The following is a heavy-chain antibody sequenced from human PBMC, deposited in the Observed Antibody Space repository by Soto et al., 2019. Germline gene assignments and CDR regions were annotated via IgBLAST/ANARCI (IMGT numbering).Heavy chain of an antibody. CDR2: INPSGGST. CDR1: GYTFTSYY. D-gene: IGHD6-13*01. J-gene: IGHJ6*03. Sequence: ASVKVSCKASGYTFTSYYMHWVRQAPGQGLEWMGIINPSGGSTSYAQKFQGRVTMTRDTSTSTVYMELSSLRSEDTAVYYCARDAPTRGIAAAGPGEWYYYMDVWGKGTTVTVSS. V-gene: IGHV1-46*03. CDR3: ARDAPTRGIAAAGPGEWYYYMDV.